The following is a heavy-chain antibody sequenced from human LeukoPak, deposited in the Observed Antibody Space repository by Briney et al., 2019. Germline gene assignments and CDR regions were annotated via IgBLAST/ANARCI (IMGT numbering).Heavy chain of an antibody. CDR1: GGSISSSSYY. CDR2: IYYSGST. V-gene: IGHV4-39*01. CDR3: ARHPAATFVYYYGMDV. Sequence: SETLSLTCTVSGGSISSSSYYWGWIRQPQGKGLEWIGSIYYSGSTYYNPSLKSRVTISVDTSKNQFSLKLSSVTAADTAVYYCARHPAATFVYYYGMDVWGQGTTVTVSS. J-gene: IGHJ6*02. D-gene: IGHD2-15*01.